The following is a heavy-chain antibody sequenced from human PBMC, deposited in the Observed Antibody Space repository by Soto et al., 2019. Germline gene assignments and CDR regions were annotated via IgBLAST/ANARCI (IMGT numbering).Heavy chain of an antibody. CDR2: INTDGSST. CDR1: GFSFSSKW. J-gene: IGHJ4*02. V-gene: IGHV3-74*01. CDR3: AREDFGVFSVAYFDY. Sequence: EVQLVESGGGLVQPGGSPRLSCAASGFSFSSKWMHWVRHAPGKGLVWVSRINTDGSSTSHADFVKGRFTISRDNAKNTLYLQMNSLRTEDTAVYYCAREDFGVFSVAYFDYWGQGTLVTVSS. D-gene: IGHD3-3*01.